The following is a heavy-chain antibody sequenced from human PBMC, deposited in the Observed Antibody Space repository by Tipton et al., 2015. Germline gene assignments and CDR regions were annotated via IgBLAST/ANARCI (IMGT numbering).Heavy chain of an antibody. CDR2: ISYSGTT. D-gene: IGHD3-16*01. J-gene: IGHJ4*02. V-gene: IGHV4-59*12. CDR3: ARIRGRYVMDY. CDR1: GGSISSYY. Sequence: TLSLTCTVSGGSISSYYWSWIRQSPGKGLEWIGYISYSGTTNYNPSLKNRVTISVDTSKNQFFLNLSSVTAADTAVYYCARIRGRYVMDYWGQGTLVTVSS.